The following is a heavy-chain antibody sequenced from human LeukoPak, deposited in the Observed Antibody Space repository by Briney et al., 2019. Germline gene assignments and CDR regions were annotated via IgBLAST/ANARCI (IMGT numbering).Heavy chain of an antibody. J-gene: IGHJ5*02. CDR3: ARGVRHSRSWYGWFDP. CDR2: INPNSGGT. V-gene: IGHV1-2*02. CDR1: GYTFTGYY. D-gene: IGHD6-13*01. Sequence: GASVKVSCKASGYTFTGYYMHWVRQAPGQGLEWMGWINPNSGGTNYAQKFQGRVTMTRDTSISTAYMELSRLRSDDTAVYYCARGVRHSRSWYGWFDPWGQGTLVTVSS.